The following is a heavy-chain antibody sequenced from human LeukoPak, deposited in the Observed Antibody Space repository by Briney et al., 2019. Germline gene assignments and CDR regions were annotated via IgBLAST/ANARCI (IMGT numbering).Heavy chain of an antibody. CDR1: GYTFTNYA. D-gene: IGHD3-16*01. Sequence: ASVNASSKASGYTFTNYAMNWVRQAPGQRLEWMGWINAGNVNTKSSKTFHDRVTITRDTSASTASMELNSRRSVETAVYYCTRGIWGSHNKKYYFAYWGQGSLVTVSS. J-gene: IGHJ4*02. V-gene: IGHV1-3*01. CDR3: TRGIWGSHNKKYYFAY. CDR2: INAGNVNT.